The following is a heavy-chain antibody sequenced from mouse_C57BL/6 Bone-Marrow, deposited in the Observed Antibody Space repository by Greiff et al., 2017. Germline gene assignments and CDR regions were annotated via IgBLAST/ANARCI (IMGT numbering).Heavy chain of an antibody. CDR3: ARQNYGNSYYFDY. J-gene: IGHJ2*01. CDR1: GFTFSSYG. V-gene: IGHV5-6*01. CDR2: ISSGGSYT. D-gene: IGHD2-1*01. Sequence: EVQGVESGGDLVKPGGSLKLSCAASGFTFSSYGMSWVRQTPDKRLEWVATISSGGSYTYYPDSVQGRFTISRANAKNTLYLQMSSLKSEDTAMYYCARQNYGNSYYFDYWGQGTTLTVSS.